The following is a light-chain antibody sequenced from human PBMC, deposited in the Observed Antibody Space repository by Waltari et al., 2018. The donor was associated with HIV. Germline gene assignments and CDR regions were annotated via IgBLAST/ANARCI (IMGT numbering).Light chain of an antibody. CDR1: SSNIGRNT. CDR2: SSN. J-gene: IGLJ3*02. CDR3: ATWDDSLNGRV. Sequence: QSMLTQPPSASGTPGQRVTISCSGSSSNIGRNTVNWYQQLPGTAPKLLIYSSNHRPSGVPDRFSGSNSGTSASLAISGLQSEDEADYYCATWDDSLNGRVFGGGTKLTVL. V-gene: IGLV1-44*01.